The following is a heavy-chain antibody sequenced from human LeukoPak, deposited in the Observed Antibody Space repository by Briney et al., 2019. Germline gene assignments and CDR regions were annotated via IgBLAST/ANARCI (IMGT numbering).Heavy chain of an antibody. D-gene: IGHD3-10*01. Sequence: SETLSLTCTVSGGSISSSSYSWGWIRQPPGKGLEWIGSIYYSGSTYYNPSLKSRVTISVDTSKNQFSLKLSSVTAADTAVYYCARVDAGGSHYWGQGTLVTVSS. CDR1: GGSISSSSYS. CDR2: IYYSGST. V-gene: IGHV4-39*01. J-gene: IGHJ4*02. CDR3: ARVDAGGSHY.